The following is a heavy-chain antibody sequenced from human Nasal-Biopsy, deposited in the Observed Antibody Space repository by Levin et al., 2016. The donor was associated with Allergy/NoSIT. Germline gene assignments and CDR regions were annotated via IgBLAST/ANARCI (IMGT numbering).Heavy chain of an antibody. D-gene: IGHD3-16*01. V-gene: IGHV6-1*01. J-gene: IGHJ6*02. CDR3: ARSQNNYDAIGYYGLDV. CDR2: TYYRSKWYT. Sequence: SQTLSLTCAISGDSVSRDGAAWNWIRQSPSRGLEWLGRTYYRSKWYTDYGTSVKSRVTINPETSRNQFSLQMMSVTPDDTATYYCARSQNNYDAIGYYGLDVWGQGTTVTVSS. CDR1: GDSVSRDGAA.